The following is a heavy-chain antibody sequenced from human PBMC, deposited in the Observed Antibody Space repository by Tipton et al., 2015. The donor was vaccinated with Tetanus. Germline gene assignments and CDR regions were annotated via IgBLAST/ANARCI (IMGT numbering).Heavy chain of an antibody. D-gene: IGHD2-21*02. Sequence: TLSLTCTVSGGSIRGGTFYWGWIRQPPGKGLEWIGHVYLSGSTYYNPSLESRLTLSVDESNNRFSLQLKSVTTADTAVYYCARFYCGGACHSPYYNAMDVWGQGTTVTVSS. CDR2: VYLSGST. CDR1: GGSIRGGTFY. J-gene: IGHJ6*02. V-gene: IGHV4-61*05. CDR3: ARFYCGGACHSPYYNAMDV.